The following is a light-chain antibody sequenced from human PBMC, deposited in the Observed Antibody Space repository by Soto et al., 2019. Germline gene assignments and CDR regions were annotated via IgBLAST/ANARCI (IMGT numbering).Light chain of an antibody. J-gene: IGKJ2*01. CDR3: HQYGGSPFT. V-gene: IGKV3-20*01. CDR2: RAV. CDR1: ERVSSNF. Sequence: EIVLTQSPGTLSLFPGERATLSCRATERVSSNFLAWYQQNVGQPPRLLIYRAVTRATGVPDRFSGSGSETEFIPNISRLEPEDSAVYYCHQYGGSPFTFGQGTVLEIK.